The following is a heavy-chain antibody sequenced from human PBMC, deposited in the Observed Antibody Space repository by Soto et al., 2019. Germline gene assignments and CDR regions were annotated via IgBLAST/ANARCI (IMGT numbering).Heavy chain of an antibody. CDR1: GFTFSLYS. CDR3: AIAVTWGVDV. Sequence: EVQLVESGGGLVQPGGSLRLSCAASGFTFSLYSMSWVRQATGNGLEWVSYISRSSTGIHYADSVKGRFTISRDAATNSIHLLMNSLRDGDTAVYYGAIAVTWGVDVWGQGTTVSISS. J-gene: IGHJ6*02. V-gene: IGHV3-48*02. CDR2: ISRSSTGI. D-gene: IGHD3-16*01.